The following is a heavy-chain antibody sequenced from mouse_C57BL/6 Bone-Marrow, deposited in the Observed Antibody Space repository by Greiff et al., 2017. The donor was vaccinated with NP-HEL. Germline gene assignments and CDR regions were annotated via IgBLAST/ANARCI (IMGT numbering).Heavy chain of an antibody. V-gene: IGHV5-17*01. D-gene: IGHD1-1*01. CDR2: ISSGSSTI. CDR3: ARTNYYSGFDY. J-gene: IGHJ2*01. CDR1: GFTFSDYG. Sequence: EVQLVESGGGLVKPGGSLKLSCAASGFTFSDYGMHWVRQAPEKGLEWVAYISSGSSTIYYADTVKGRFTISRENAKNTLFLQMSRLRSEDTAMYYCARTNYYSGFDYWGQGTTLTVSA.